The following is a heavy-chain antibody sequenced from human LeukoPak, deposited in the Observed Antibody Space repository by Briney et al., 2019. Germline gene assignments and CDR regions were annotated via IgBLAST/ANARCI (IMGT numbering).Heavy chain of an antibody. CDR3: ARGGWTTGMDY. V-gene: IGHV1-18*01. J-gene: IGHJ4*02. CDR1: GYSFTSHG. CDR2: ISGYNGNT. Sequence: GASVKVSCKTSGYSFTSHGISCVRQAPGQGLEWMGWISGYNGNTNYAQKFQGRVTMTTDASTRTAHMEVRGLRSDDTAVYYCARGGWTTGMDYWGQGTLVTVSS. D-gene: IGHD1-14*01.